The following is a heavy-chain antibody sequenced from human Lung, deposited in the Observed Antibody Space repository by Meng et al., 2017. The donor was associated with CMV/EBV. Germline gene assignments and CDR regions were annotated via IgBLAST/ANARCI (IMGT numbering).Heavy chain of an antibody. Sequence: GASXKISCAASGFSVSNKYLAWVRQAPGKRLEWVSVIYNDGDTHYTNSVKGRFTISRDTSKNTVFLQMNSLRADDTAVYYCARVGYPIGGYFDPWGQGPLVTVSS. J-gene: IGHJ5*02. D-gene: IGHD2-15*01. CDR3: ARVGYPIGGYFDP. CDR1: GFSVSNKY. CDR2: IYNDGDT. V-gene: IGHV3-53*01.